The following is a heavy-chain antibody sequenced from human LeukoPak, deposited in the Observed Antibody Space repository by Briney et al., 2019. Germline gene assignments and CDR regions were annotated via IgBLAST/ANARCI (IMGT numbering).Heavy chain of an antibody. Sequence: GGSLRLSCAASGFTFSSYAMSWVRQAPGKGLEWVSAISGSGGSTYYADSVKGRFTISRDNSKNTLYLQRNSLRAEDTAVYYCANFGVVVVPYYDYWAREPWSPSPQ. V-gene: IGHV3-23*01. CDR1: GFTFSSYA. CDR2: ISGSGGST. J-gene: IGHJ4*02. CDR3: ANFGVVVVPYYDY. D-gene: IGHD3-22*01.